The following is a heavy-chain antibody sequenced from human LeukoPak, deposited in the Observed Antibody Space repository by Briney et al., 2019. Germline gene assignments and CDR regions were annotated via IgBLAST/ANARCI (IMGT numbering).Heavy chain of an antibody. Sequence: PGGSLRLSCAASGFTFSSYWMHWVRQAPGKGLVWVSGISSDGTGTTYTDPVKGQFTISRDNTKNTLYLQLSSLRAEDTAVYYCARDVGKKPDYWGQGTLVTVSS. CDR2: ISSDGTGT. CDR1: GFTFSSYW. D-gene: IGHD1-1*01. CDR3: ARDVGKKPDY. V-gene: IGHV3-74*01. J-gene: IGHJ4*02.